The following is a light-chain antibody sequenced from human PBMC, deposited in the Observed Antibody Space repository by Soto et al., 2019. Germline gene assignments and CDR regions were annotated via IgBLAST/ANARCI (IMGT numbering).Light chain of an antibody. CDR1: QTISSW. CDR2: KAS. Sequence: DIQMTQSPSSLSASVGDRVTITCRASQTISSWLAWYQQKPGKAPKLLIYKASTLKSGVPSRFSGSGSGTDFTLTISSLQPDDFATYYCQQYNNYWTFGQGTKVDI. J-gene: IGKJ1*01. CDR3: QQYNNYWT. V-gene: IGKV1-5*03.